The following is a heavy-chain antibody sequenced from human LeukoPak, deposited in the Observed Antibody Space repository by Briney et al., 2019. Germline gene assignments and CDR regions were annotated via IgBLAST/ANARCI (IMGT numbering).Heavy chain of an antibody. CDR1: GFAFSSYA. CDR2: ISSSGGST. J-gene: IGHJ4*02. CDR3: ARRAGAYSHPYDY. Sequence: GGSLRLSCAASGFAFSSYAMSWVRQAPGKGLEWVSAISSSGGSTYYADSVKGRFTISRDNSKNTLYLQMNSLRAEDTAVYYCARRAGAYSHPYDYWGQGTLVTVSS. D-gene: IGHD4/OR15-4a*01. V-gene: IGHV3-23*01.